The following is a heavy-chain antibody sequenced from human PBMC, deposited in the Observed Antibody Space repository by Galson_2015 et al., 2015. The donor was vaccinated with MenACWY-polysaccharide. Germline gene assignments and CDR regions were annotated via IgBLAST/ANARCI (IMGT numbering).Heavy chain of an antibody. D-gene: IGHD3-10*01. Sequence: SLRLSCAVSGFTFSTYAMSWVRQAPGKGLEWVADITSRSDITSYADSVKGRFTISRDDSKDTLYLQMNGLRAEDTAIYFCARNPFARRSYSDLRGQGAVVTVSS. CDR3: ARNPFARRSYSDL. V-gene: IGHV3-23*01. J-gene: IGHJ4*01. CDR1: GFTFSTYA. CDR2: ITSRSDIT.